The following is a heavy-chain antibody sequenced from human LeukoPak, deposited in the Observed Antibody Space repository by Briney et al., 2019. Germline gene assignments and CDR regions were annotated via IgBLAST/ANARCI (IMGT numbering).Heavy chain of an antibody. CDR3: AKDASPFLKWVY. J-gene: IGHJ4*02. CDR2: IRYDGSNK. D-gene: IGHD1-26*01. Sequence: GGSLRLSCAASGFTFSSYGMHWVRQAPGKGLEWVAFIRYDGSNKYYADSVKGRSTISRDNSKNTLYLQMNSLRAEDTAVYYCAKDASPFLKWVYWGQGTLVTVSS. CDR1: GFTFSSYG. V-gene: IGHV3-30*02.